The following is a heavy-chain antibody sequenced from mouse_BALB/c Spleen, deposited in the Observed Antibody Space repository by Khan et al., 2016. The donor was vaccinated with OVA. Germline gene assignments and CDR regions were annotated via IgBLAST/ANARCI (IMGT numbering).Heavy chain of an antibody. V-gene: IGHV2-3*01. Sequence: QVQLKESGPGLVAPSQSLSITCTVSGFSLTTYGVNWVRQPPGKGLEWLGVIWGNGSTNYHSALISRLTISKDDSTNQVFLKLNSLPTDDTATYYDDSYNVRCVDDWGAGTTVTVSS. CDR3: DSYNVRCVDD. CDR2: IWGNGST. CDR1: GFSLTTYG. D-gene: IGHD2-12*01. J-gene: IGHJ1*01.